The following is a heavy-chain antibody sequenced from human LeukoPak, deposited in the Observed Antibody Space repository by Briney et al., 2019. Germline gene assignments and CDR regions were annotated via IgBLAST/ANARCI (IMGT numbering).Heavy chain of an antibody. D-gene: IGHD3-3*01. CDR1: GGSISRGDYY. Sequence: SETLSLTCTVSGGSISRGDYYWSWIRQPPGKGLEWIGYIYYSGSTYYNPSLKSRVTISVDTSKNQFSLKLSSVTAADTAVYYCARDYDFWSGFNWFDPWGQGTLVTVSS. CDR2: IYYSGST. CDR3: ARDYDFWSGFNWFDP. J-gene: IGHJ5*02. V-gene: IGHV4-30-4*08.